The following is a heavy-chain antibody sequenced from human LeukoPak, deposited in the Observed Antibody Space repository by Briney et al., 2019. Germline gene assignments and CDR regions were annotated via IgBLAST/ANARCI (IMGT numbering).Heavy chain of an antibody. V-gene: IGHV4-59*01. CDR1: GGSISGYY. D-gene: IGHD1-7*01. CDR2: IYSSGST. CDR3: ARAGVEVRRALFDY. Sequence: SETLSPTCNVSGGSISGYYWSWIRQPPGKGLEWIGYIYSSGSTNYNPSLKSRVTISVATSKNQFSLKLSSVTAADTAVYYCARAGVEVRRALFDYWGQGTLVTVSS. J-gene: IGHJ4*02.